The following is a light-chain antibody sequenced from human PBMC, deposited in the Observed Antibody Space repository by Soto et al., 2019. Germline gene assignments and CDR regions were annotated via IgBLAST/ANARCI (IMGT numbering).Light chain of an antibody. CDR1: QSVGSS. CDR3: QHRSSWPRT. CDR2: DAS. Sequence: EIVLTQSPATLSLSPGERATFSCRASQSVGSSLAWYQQKPGQAPKLLIYDASNRATGIPARFSGSGSGTDFTLTISSLEPEDFTVYYCQHRSSWPRTFGPGTKVDFK. J-gene: IGKJ3*01. V-gene: IGKV3-11*01.